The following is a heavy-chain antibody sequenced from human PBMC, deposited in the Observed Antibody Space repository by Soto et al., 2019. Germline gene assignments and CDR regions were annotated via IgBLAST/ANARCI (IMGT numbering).Heavy chain of an antibody. CDR3: ATDSYYYYYYGMDV. CDR1: GYTLTELS. Sequence: ASVKVSCKVSGYTLTELSMHWVRQAPGKGLEWMGGFDPEDGETIYAQKFQGRVTMTEDTSTDTAYMELSSLRSEDTAVYYCATDSYYYYYYGMDVRGQGTTVTVSS. J-gene: IGHJ6*02. V-gene: IGHV1-24*01. CDR2: FDPEDGET.